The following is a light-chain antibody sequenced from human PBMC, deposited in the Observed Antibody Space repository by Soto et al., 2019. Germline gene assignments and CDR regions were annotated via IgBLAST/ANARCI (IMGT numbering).Light chain of an antibody. CDR1: HDMRNY. CDR3: QQYDILPPT. CDR2: GAS. Sequence: DIQMTQSPSSLSASVGDRVTITCQASHDMRNYLNWYQQKSGKAPKLLIYGASNLEAGVPSRFSGSGSGTDFTFTSSSLQPEDVATYYCQQYDILPPTFGGGTKVEIK. J-gene: IGKJ4*01. V-gene: IGKV1-33*01.